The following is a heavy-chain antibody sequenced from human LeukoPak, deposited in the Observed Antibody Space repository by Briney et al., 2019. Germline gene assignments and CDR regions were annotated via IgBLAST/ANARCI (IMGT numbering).Heavy chain of an antibody. D-gene: IGHD3-22*01. Sequence: GASVKVSCKASGYTFTGYYMHWVRQAPGQGLEWMGWINPNSGGTNYAQKFQGRVTMTRDTSISTAYMELSRLRSDDTAVYYCARDPARDYYDSSGYDYWGQGTLVTVSS. V-gene: IGHV1-2*02. CDR2: INPNSGGT. CDR3: ARDPARDYYDSSGYDY. J-gene: IGHJ4*02. CDR1: GYTFTGYY.